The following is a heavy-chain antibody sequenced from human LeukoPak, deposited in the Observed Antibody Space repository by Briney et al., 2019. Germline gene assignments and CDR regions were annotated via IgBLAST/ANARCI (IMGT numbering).Heavy chain of an antibody. CDR3: ARDLGGSYDEGAFDI. Sequence: GGSLRLSWAASGFTVSSNYMSWVRQAPGKGLEWVSVIYSGGSTYYADSVKGRFTISRDNSKNTLYLQMNSLRAEDTAVYYCARDLGGSYDEGAFDIWGQGTMVTVSS. J-gene: IGHJ3*02. CDR2: IYSGGST. V-gene: IGHV3-66*02. CDR1: GFTVSSNY. D-gene: IGHD1-26*01.